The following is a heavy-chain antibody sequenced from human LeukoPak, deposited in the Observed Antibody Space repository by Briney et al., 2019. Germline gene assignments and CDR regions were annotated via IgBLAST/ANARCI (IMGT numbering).Heavy chain of an antibody. CDR2: IYYSGST. J-gene: IGHJ5*02. Sequence: SETLSLTCTVSGGSISSSDYYWGWIRRPPGKGLEWIGTIYYSGSTYYNPSLKSRVTIFVDTSKNQFSLKLSSVTAADTAVYYCARTKPGYSYLVDPWGQGTLVTVSS. D-gene: IGHD3-22*01. CDR1: GGSISSSDYY. CDR3: ARTKPGYSYLVDP. V-gene: IGHV4-39*01.